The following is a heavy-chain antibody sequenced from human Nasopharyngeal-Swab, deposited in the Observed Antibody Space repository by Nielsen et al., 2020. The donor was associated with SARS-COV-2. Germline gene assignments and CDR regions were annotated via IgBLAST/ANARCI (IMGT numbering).Heavy chain of an antibody. Sequence: SDTLSLTCTVSGGSISSYYWSWIRQPPGKGLEWIGYIYYSGSTNYNPSLKSRVTISVDTSKNQFSLKLSSVTAADTAVYYCARASTVTTFFDPWGRGTLVTVSS. J-gene: IGHJ2*01. CDR1: GGSISSYY. CDR2: IYYSGST. CDR3: ARASTVTTFFDP. V-gene: IGHV4-59*07. D-gene: IGHD4-17*01.